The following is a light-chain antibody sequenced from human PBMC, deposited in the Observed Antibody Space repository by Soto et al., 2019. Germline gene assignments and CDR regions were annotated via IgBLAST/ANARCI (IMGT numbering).Light chain of an antibody. V-gene: IGLV4-60*02. Sequence: QLVLTQSSSASASLGSSVKLTCTLSSGHSSYIIAWHQQQPGKAPRYLMKLERSGSYNKGSGVPDRFSGSSSGADRYLTISNLQFEDEADYYCETWDSNTRVFGGGTKLTV. CDR3: ETWDSNTRV. J-gene: IGLJ2*01. CDR1: SGHSSYI. CDR2: LERSGSY.